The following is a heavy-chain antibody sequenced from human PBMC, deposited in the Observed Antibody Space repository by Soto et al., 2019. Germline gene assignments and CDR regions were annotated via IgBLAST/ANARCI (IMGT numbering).Heavy chain of an antibody. CDR1: GFTFSNYA. J-gene: IGHJ4*02. D-gene: IGHD6-13*01. CDR3: AKRPLTAAGFDY. Sequence: GGSLRLSCAASGFTFSNYAMTWVREAPGKGLEWVSVITGSGGGTYFVDSVKGRFTISRDNSKNTVYLQMNSLRAEDTAVYYCAKRPLTAAGFDYWGQGTLVTVSS. V-gene: IGHV3-23*01. CDR2: ITGSGGGT.